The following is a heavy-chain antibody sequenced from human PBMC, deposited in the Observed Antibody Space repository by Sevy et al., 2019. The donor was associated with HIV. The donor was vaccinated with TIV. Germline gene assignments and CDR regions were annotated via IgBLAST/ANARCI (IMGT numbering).Heavy chain of an antibody. Sequence: GGSLRLSCATSGFTFSSYSMHWVRQAPGKGLEWVATISYDGSNKHYADSVKGRFTISRDNFKNSLSLQINSLRAEDTAMYYCAFERLSSDVAEYFQNWGQGTLVTVSS. D-gene: IGHD1-1*01. CDR1: GFTFSSYS. CDR2: ISYDGSNK. CDR3: AFERLSSDVAEYFQN. J-gene: IGHJ1*01. V-gene: IGHV3-30-3*01.